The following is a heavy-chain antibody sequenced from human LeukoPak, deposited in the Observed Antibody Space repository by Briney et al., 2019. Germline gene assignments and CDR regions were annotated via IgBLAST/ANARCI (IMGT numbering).Heavy chain of an antibody. CDR1: GFTFSSYG. CDR2: IRYDGSNK. V-gene: IGHV3-30*02. D-gene: IGHD6-13*01. J-gene: IGHJ4*02. Sequence: PGGSLRLSCAASGFTFSSYGMHWVRQAPGKWLEWVAFIRYDGSNKYYADSVRGRFTISRDNSKDTLYLQMNSLRAEDTAVYYCAKMAADLRRYWGQGTLVTVSS. CDR3: AKMAADLRRY.